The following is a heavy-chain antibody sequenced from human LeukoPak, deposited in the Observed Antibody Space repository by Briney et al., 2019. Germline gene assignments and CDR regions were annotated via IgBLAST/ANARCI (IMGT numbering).Heavy chain of an antibody. CDR1: GYTFTNYY. V-gene: IGHV1-46*01. D-gene: IGHD2-21*02. J-gene: IGHJ4*02. Sequence: ASVKVSCKASGYTFTNYYMHWVRQAPGQGLEWMGIINPSGGSTSYAQKFEGRVTMTRDTSTSTVYMELSSLRSEDTAVYYCATGAVVTSIPFDSWGQGTLVTVSS. CDR2: INPSGGST. CDR3: ATGAVVTSIPFDS.